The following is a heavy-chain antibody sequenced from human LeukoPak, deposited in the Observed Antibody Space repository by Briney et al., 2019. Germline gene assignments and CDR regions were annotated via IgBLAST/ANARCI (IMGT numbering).Heavy chain of an antibody. CDR1: GFPFTSYA. Sequence: GVSLSLSCAVSGFPFTSYALNWVRHAPGKGLEWVLAISARDGSIYYEDSVKSRFTISKDNSQNTLYLQKTSLRAEVAVVYYCATRITLVRGVMLGGDYWGQGTLVTVFS. D-gene: IGHD3-10*01. V-gene: IGHV3-23*01. J-gene: IGHJ4*02. CDR3: ATRITLVRGVMLGGDY. CDR2: ISARDGSI.